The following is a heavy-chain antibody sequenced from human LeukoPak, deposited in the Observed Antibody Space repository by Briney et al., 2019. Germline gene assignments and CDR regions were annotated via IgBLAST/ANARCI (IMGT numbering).Heavy chain of an antibody. CDR3: ARESYGDAFDY. V-gene: IGHV3-30*04. CDR1: GFTFSSYA. J-gene: IGHJ4*02. CDR2: ISYDGSNK. Sequence: GGSLRLSCAASGFTFSSYAMLGLRQAPGKGLEWVAVISYDGSNKYYADSVKGRFTISRDNSKNTLYLQMNSLRAEDTAVYYCARESYGDAFDYWGQGTLVTVSS. D-gene: IGHD4-17*01.